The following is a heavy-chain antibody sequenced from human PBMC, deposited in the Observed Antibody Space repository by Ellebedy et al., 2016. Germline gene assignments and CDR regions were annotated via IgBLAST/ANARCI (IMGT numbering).Heavy chain of an antibody. Sequence: GESLKISCKGSGYSFTSYWIGWVRLMPGKGLEWMGIIYPGDSDTRYSPSFQGQVTISADKSISTAYLQWSSLKASDTAMYYCARQVEYYDSSGYYKTFDYWGQGTLVTVSS. CDR1: GYSFTSYW. CDR3: ARQVEYYDSSGYYKTFDY. CDR2: IYPGDSDT. D-gene: IGHD3-22*01. J-gene: IGHJ4*02. V-gene: IGHV5-51*01.